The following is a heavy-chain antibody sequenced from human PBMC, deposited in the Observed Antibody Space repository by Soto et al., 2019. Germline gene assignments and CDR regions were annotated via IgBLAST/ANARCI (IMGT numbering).Heavy chain of an antibody. Sequence: GGSLRLSCAASGFTFSSFAMSWVRQAPGKGLEWVSSISASGGKTYYADSVKGRFTISRDNSKNSMYLQINSLRAEDTAVYFCAKDTTQNIAIVVYDAFDIWGQGTMVTVSS. CDR1: GFTFSSFA. CDR3: AKDTTQNIAIVVYDAFDI. D-gene: IGHD6-13*01. V-gene: IGHV3-23*01. CDR2: ISASGGKT. J-gene: IGHJ3*02.